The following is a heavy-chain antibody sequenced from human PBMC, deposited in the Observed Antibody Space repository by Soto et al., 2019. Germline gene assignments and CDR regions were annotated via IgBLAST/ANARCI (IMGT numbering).Heavy chain of an antibody. D-gene: IGHD6-13*01. CDR1: GFTFDDYA. Sequence: GGSLRLSCAASGFTFDDYAMHWVRQAPGKGLEWVSGISWNSGSIGYADSVKGRFTISRDNAKNSLYLQMNSLRAEDTALYYCAKDKGPDSSSWIDYWGQGTLVTVSS. V-gene: IGHV3-9*01. J-gene: IGHJ4*02. CDR3: AKDKGPDSSSWIDY. CDR2: ISWNSGSI.